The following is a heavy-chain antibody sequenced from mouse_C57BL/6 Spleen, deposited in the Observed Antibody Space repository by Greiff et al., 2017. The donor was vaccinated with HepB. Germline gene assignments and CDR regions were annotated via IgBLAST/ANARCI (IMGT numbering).Heavy chain of an antibody. V-gene: IGHV2-2*01. Sequence: VMLVESGPGLVQPSQSLSITCTVSGFSLTSYGVHWVRQSPGKGLEWLGVIWSGGSTDYNAAFISRLSISKDNSKSQVFFKMNSLQADDTAIYYCARGLRVFYAMDYWGQGTSVTVSS. CDR1: GFSLTSYG. CDR3: ARGLRVFYAMDY. D-gene: IGHD3-1*01. J-gene: IGHJ4*01. CDR2: IWSGGST.